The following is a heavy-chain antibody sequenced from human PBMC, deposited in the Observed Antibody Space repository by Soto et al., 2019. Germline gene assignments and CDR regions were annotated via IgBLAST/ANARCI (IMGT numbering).Heavy chain of an antibody. V-gene: IGHV4-31*03. D-gene: IGHD5-18*01. CDR1: GGCISSGGYN. CDR3: ARGKPIHLCLRAFDY. J-gene: IGHJ3*01. CDR2: VYYSGST. Sequence: TLALTCTVSGGCISSGGYNWSWIRQHPGRGLEWSGYVYYSGSTYYSSSRKSRVIISVDMAKTQFSLKLTSVTASGTAEYFCARGKPIHLCLRAFDYWGQGTMVTVSS.